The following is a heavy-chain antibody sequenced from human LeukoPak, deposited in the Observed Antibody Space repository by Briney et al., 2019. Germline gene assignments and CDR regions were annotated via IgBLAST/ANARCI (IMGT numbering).Heavy chain of an antibody. V-gene: IGHV3-7*05. CDR1: GFTFSSCW. CDR2: VKQDGSEN. Sequence: EGSLRLSCAASGFTFSSCWMSWVRQAPGKGPEWVANVKQDGSENYSVDSVKGRFTISRDNAKNSLYLQMNSLRAEDTAVYYCARGGLLKYQLAIDYWGQGTLVTVSS. CDR3: ARGGLLKYQLAIDY. J-gene: IGHJ4*02. D-gene: IGHD2-2*01.